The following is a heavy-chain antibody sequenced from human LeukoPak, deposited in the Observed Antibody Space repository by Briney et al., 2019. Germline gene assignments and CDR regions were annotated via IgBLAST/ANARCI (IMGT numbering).Heavy chain of an antibody. V-gene: IGHV3-49*04. CDR1: GFTFGDYA. CDR2: IRSKAYGGTT. CDR3: SRDATGDH. J-gene: IGHJ4*02. Sequence: KAGGSLRLSCTASGFTFGDYAMSWVRQAPGKGLEWVGFIRSKAYGGTTDYAASVKGRFTISRDDSKSTLYLQMNSLETEDTAVYYCSRDATGDHWGQGTLVSVSS.